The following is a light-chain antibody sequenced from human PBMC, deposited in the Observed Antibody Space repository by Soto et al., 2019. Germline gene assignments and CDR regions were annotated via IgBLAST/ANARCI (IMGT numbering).Light chain of an antibody. CDR3: QQYYSYPRT. Sequence: VTITCRASQGISSYLAWYQQKPGKAPKLLIYAASTLQSGVPSRFSGSGSGTDFTLTISCLQSEDFATYYCQQYYSYPRTFGQGTKVDIK. J-gene: IGKJ1*01. V-gene: IGKV1-8*01. CDR1: QGISSY. CDR2: AAS.